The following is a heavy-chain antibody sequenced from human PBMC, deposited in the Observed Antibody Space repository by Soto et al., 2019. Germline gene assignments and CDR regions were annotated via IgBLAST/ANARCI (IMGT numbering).Heavy chain of an antibody. CDR1: GGSISRYY. CDR2: IYYSGST. J-gene: IGHJ6*02. Sequence: SETLSLTCTVSGGSISRYYWNWIRQPPGKGLEWIGYIYYSGSTNYNPSLKSRVTISVDTSKNQFSLKLSSVTAVDTAVYYCAKDPDYDFWSGVMDVWGQGTTVTVSS. V-gene: IGHV4-59*01. CDR3: AKDPDYDFWSGVMDV. D-gene: IGHD3-3*01.